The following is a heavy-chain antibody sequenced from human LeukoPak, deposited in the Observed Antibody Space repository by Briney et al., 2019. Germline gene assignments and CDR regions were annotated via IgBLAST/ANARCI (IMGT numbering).Heavy chain of an antibody. J-gene: IGHJ6*02. V-gene: IGHV4-34*01. Sequence: PSETLSLTCAVYGGSFSGYYWSWIRQPPGKGLEWIGEINHSGSTNYNPSLKSRVTISVDTSKNQFSLKLSSVTAADTAVYYCARQDVVVITAATYYYGMDVWGQGTTVTVSS. D-gene: IGHD2-2*01. CDR2: INHSGST. CDR1: GGSFSGYY. CDR3: ARQDVVVITAATYYYGMDV.